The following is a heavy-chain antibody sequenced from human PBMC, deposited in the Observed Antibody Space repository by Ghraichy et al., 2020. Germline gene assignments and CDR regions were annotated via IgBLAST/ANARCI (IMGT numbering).Heavy chain of an antibody. CDR2: ISYDGSSK. CDR3: AKGLLEGYYGSGSYFVGFDY. CDR1: GFTFSSYD. V-gene: IGHV3-30*18. D-gene: IGHD3-10*01. J-gene: IGHJ4*02. Sequence: LTCAASGFTFSSYDMNWVRQAPGKGLEWVALISYDGSSKYYTASVKGRFTISRDKSKNTLYLQMNSLRAEDTAVYYCAKGLLEGYYGSGSYFVGFDYWGQGTLVTVSS.